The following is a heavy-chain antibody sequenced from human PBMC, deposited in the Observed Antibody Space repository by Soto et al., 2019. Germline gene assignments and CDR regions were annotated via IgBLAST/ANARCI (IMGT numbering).Heavy chain of an antibody. Sequence: PGGSLRLSCAASGFTFNRYALHWVRQAPGKGLEWVALIWHDGSNKVYADSVKGRFTISRDNSKNTLNLQMNSLRVEDTAVYYCTRAAIKGELLDYWGQGTLVTVSS. V-gene: IGHV3-33*08. CDR3: TRAAIKGELLDY. D-gene: IGHD1-26*01. CDR1: GFTFNRYA. J-gene: IGHJ4*02. CDR2: IWHDGSNK.